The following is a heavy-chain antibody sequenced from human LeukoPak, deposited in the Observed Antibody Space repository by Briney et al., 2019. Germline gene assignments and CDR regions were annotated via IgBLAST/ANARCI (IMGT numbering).Heavy chain of an antibody. J-gene: IGHJ4*02. D-gene: IGHD3-10*01. CDR3: ARALGLYGSGSSYYFDY. Sequence: SETLSLTCAVYGGSFSGYYWSWIRQPPGKGLEWIGEINHSGSTNYNPSLKSRVTISVDTSKNQFSLKLSSVTAADTAVYYCARALGLYGSGSSYYFDYWGQGTLLTVSS. CDR2: INHSGST. CDR1: GGSFSGYY. V-gene: IGHV4-34*01.